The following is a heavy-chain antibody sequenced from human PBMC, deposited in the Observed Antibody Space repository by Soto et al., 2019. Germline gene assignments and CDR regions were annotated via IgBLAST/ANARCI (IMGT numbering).Heavy chain of an antibody. D-gene: IGHD2-21*02. CDR3: AKVKHVVVVTSIPYYFDH. J-gene: IGHJ4*02. V-gene: IGHV3-23*01. CDR2: MSCSRGSS. Sequence: EVHLLESGGGLVQPGGSLRLSCAACGLTFTTYAMAWVRQAPGRGLEWVSSMSCSRGSSSSAASVKGRFTIFRDNSKNTLYLQMNCLGAEDTAVYYCAKVKHVVVVTSIPYYFDHRGQGTLVRLSS. CDR1: GLTFTTYA.